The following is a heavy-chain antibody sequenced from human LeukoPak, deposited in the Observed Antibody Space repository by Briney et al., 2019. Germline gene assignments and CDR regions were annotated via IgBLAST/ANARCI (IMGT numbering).Heavy chain of an antibody. CDR1: GGSISSHY. J-gene: IGHJ4*02. CDR2: IYYSGST. Sequence: SETLSLICTVSGGSISSHYWSWIRQPPGKGLEWIGYIYYSGSTNYNPSLKSRVTISVDTSKNQFSLKLSSVAAADTAVYYCARGPAAGGFDYWGQGTLVTVSS. D-gene: IGHD6-13*01. CDR3: ARGPAAGGFDY. V-gene: IGHV4-59*11.